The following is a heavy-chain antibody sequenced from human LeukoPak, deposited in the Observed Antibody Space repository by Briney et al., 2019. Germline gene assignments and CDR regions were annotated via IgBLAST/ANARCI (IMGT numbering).Heavy chain of an antibody. J-gene: IGHJ6*03. Sequence: WIRQPPGKGLEWVSGINWNGGSTGYADSVKGRFTISRDNAKNSLYLQMNSLRAEDTALYYCAREGSSGWLGYYYYYMDVWGKGTTVTVSS. CDR2: INWNGGST. V-gene: IGHV3-20*03. D-gene: IGHD6-19*01. CDR3: AREGSSGWLGYYYYYMDV.